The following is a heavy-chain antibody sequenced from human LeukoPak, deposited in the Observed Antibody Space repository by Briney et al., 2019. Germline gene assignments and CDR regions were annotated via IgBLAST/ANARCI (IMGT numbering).Heavy chain of an antibody. J-gene: IGHJ2*01. D-gene: IGHD3-10*01. CDR2: LYSGGST. CDR1: GFSVSTNY. CDR3: ARVGDHYHWYLDV. V-gene: IGHV3-53*01. Sequence: GGSLRLSCEGSGFSVSTNYMNRVRQAPGKGLEWVSILYSGGSTYYADSVKGRFTVSRDSSKNTLYLHMNSLRAEDTAVYYCARVGDHYHWYLDVWGRGTLVTASS.